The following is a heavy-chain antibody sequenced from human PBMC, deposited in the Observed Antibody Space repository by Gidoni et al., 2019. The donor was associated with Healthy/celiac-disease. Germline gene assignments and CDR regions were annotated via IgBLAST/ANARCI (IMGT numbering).Heavy chain of an antibody. CDR1: GFTFSSYG. V-gene: IGHV3-30*18. CDR3: AKDGGSVVTTLDY. CDR2: ISYDGSNK. Sequence: GFTFSSYGMHWVRQAPGKGLEWVAVISYDGSNKYYADSVKGRFTISRDNSKNTLYLQMNSLRAEDTAVYYCAKDGGSVVTTLDYWGQGTLVTVSS. D-gene: IGHD2-21*02. J-gene: IGHJ4*02.